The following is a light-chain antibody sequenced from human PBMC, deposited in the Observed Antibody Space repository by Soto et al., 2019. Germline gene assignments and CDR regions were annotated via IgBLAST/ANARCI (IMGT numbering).Light chain of an antibody. CDR3: QQYNNWPRA. CDR2: GAS. CDR1: QSVSSN. J-gene: IGKJ1*01. V-gene: IGKV3-15*01. Sequence: IRMPQSPATLSVSPGERATLSCWASQSVSSNLAWYQQKPGQAPRLLIYGASTRATGIPARFSGSGSGTEFTLTISSLQSEDFAVYYCQQYNNWPRAFGHGTKVDI.